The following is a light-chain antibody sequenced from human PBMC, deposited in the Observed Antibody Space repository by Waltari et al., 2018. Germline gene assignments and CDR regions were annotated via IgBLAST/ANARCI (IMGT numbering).Light chain of an antibody. CDR3: QQYHSVPWT. CDR2: KAS. Sequence: DIQMTQSPSSLSASVGDRVTITCRASQGINKWLAWYQQRPGQAPKLLLYKASSLHSGVPSRFSGSGSGTEFTLNISSLQPEDFAIYYCQQYHSVPWTFGLGTKVEI. CDR1: QGINKW. J-gene: IGKJ1*01. V-gene: IGKV1-5*03.